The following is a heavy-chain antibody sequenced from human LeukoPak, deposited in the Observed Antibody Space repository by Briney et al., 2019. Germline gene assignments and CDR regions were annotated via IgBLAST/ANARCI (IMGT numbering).Heavy chain of an antibody. V-gene: IGHV3-48*01. CDR3: ARHAFWSDYNWFDP. J-gene: IGHJ5*02. CDR1: GFTFSSYS. Sequence: PGGALRLSCAASGFTFSSYSMNWVRQAPGKGLEGVSYISSSSSTIYYADSVKGRFTISIDNAKNSLYLQMNSLRAEDTAVYYCARHAFWSDYNWFDPWGQGTLVTVSS. D-gene: IGHD3-3*01. CDR2: ISSSSSTI.